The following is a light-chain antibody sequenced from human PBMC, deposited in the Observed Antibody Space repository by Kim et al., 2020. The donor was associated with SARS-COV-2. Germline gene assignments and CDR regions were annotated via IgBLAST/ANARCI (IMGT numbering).Light chain of an antibody. J-gene: IGLJ2*01. CDR2: DNN. CDR1: SSNIGQNY. CDR3: GTWDSSLNGLV. V-gene: IGLV1-51*01. Sequence: GRKVTIPCSGSSSNIGQNYVSWYQQFPGTAPKLLIYDNNKRHSGIPDRFSGSKSGTSATLGITGLQTGDEADYYCGTWDSSLNGLVFGGGTQLTVL.